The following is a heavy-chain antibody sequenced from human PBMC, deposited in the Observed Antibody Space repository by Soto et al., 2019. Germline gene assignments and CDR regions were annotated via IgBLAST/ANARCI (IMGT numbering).Heavy chain of an antibody. V-gene: IGHV3-9*01. CDR1: GFTFDDYA. CDR2: ISWNSGSI. J-gene: IGHJ5*02. Sequence: EVQLVESGGGLVQPGRSLRLSCAASGFTFDDYAMHWVRQAPGKGLEWVSSISWNSGSIDYADSVKGRFTISRDNAKNXLYLQMNSLRADDTALYYCAKGGGHSVYDKNWFDPWGQGTLVTVSS. D-gene: IGHD5-12*01. CDR3: AKGGGHSVYDKNWFDP.